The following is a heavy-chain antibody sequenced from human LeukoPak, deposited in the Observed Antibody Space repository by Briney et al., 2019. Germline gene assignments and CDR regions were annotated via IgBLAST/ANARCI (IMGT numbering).Heavy chain of an antibody. V-gene: IGHV1-18*01. Sequence: ASVKVSCKASGYTFTSYDINWVRQATGQGLGWMGWISAYNGNTNYAQKLQGRVTMTTDTSTSTAYMELRSLRSDDTAVYYCASGGRGYSYGFDYWGQGTLVTVSS. D-gene: IGHD5-18*01. CDR1: GYTFTSYD. CDR2: ISAYNGNT. J-gene: IGHJ4*02. CDR3: ASGGRGYSYGFDY.